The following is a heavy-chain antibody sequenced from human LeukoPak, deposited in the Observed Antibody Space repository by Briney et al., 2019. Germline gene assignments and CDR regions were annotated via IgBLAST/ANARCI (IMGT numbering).Heavy chain of an antibody. CDR2: IIPIFGTA. CDR1: GGTFSSYA. CDR3: ARAHDILTGYNYSFDY. J-gene: IGHJ4*02. V-gene: IGHV1-69*13. Sequence: ASVKVSCKASGGTFSSYAISWVRQAPGQGLEWMGGIIPIFGTANYAQTFQGRVTITADESTSTAYMELSSLRSEDTAVYYCARAHDILTGYNYSFDYWGQGTLVTVSS. D-gene: IGHD3-9*01.